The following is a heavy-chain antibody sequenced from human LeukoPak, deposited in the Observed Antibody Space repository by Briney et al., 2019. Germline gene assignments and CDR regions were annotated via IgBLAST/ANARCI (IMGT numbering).Heavy chain of an antibody. CDR1: GFTFSSYA. CDR3: AKLGRGSYYSDYFDY. D-gene: IGHD1-26*01. Sequence: GGSLRLSCAASGFTFSSYAMSWVRQAPGRGLEWVSAISDSGGSTYYADSVKGRFTISRDNSKNTLYLQMNSLRAEDTAVYYCAKLGRGSYYSDYFDYWGQGTLVTVSS. J-gene: IGHJ4*02. V-gene: IGHV3-23*01. CDR2: ISDSGGST.